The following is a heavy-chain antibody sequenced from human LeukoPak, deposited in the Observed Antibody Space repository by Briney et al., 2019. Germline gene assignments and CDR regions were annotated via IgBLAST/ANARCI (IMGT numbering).Heavy chain of an antibody. Sequence: GGSLRLSCAASGFTFSSYAMSWVRQAPGKGLEWVSAISGSGGSTYCADSVKGRFTISRDNSKNTLYLQMNSLRAEDTAVYYCASSSGWYLSSDYWGQGTLVTVSS. CDR1: GFTFSSYA. J-gene: IGHJ4*02. D-gene: IGHD6-19*01. V-gene: IGHV3-23*01. CDR2: ISGSGGST. CDR3: ASSSGWYLSSDY.